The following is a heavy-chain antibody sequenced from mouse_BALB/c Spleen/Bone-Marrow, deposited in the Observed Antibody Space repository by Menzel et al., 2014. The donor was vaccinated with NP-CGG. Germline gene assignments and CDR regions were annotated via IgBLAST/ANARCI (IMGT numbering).Heavy chain of an antibody. CDR2: INPSNGRT. J-gene: IGHJ4*01. D-gene: IGHD2-2*01. V-gene: IGHV1S81*02. Sequence: QVQLQQSGAELVKPGASLKLSCKASGYTFTNYWIHWVKQRPGQGLEWIGEINPSNGRTNYNEKFKTKATLTVDKSSSTAYMQLSSLTSEDSAVNHCAARLSHLAMDYWGQGTSVTVSS. CDR3: AARLSHLAMDY. CDR1: GYTFTNYW.